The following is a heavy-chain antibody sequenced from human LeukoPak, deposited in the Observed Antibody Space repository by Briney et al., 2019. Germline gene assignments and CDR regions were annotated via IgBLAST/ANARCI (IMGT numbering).Heavy chain of an antibody. CDR2: IKKKTDGETT. CDR1: GILFSDAW. CDR3: TTDCRSTCYGDGAFDI. D-gene: IGHD2-2*01. J-gene: IGHJ3*02. V-gene: IGHV3-15*01. Sequence: GGSLRLSCAASGILFSDAWMTWVRQAPGKGLEWVGRIKKKTDGETTDYAAPVKDRFIISRDDSKNTLYLQMNSLKTEDTAEYYCTTDCRSTCYGDGAFDIWGQGTMVTVSS.